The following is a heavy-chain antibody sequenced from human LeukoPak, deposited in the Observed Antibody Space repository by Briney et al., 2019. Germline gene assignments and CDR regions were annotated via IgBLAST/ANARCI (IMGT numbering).Heavy chain of an antibody. CDR1: GGSISSYY. J-gene: IGHJ5*02. V-gene: IGHV4-59*01. Sequence: PSETLFLTCTVSGGSISSYYWSWIRQPPGKGLEWIGYIYYSGATNYNPSLKSRVIISVDRSKNQFSLELSSVTAADTAVYYCATLKGAPDNWFDPWGQGTLVTVSS. CDR2: IYYSGAT. CDR3: ATLKGAPDNWFDP.